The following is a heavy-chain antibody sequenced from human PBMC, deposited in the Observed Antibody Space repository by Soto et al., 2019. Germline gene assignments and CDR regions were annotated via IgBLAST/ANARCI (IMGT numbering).Heavy chain of an antibody. CDR3: ARPRYSFGTSGYYTFDY. CDR1: GDFISNTTYY. CDR2: IYFSGSGTS. D-gene: IGHD3-3*01. J-gene: IGHJ4*02. Sequence: SETLSLTCSVYGDFISNTTYYWGWVRQAPXKGLEWVGSIYFSGSGTSYYNPSLKSRVTISVDTSKNQFSLKLTSVTAADTAVYYCARPRYSFGTSGYYTFDYWGQGTLVTVSS. V-gene: IGHV4-39*01.